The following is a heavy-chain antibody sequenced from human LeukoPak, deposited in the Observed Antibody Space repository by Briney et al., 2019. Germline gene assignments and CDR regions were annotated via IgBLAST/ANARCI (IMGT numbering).Heavy chain of an antibody. J-gene: IGHJ4*02. V-gene: IGHV1-18*01. Sequence: ASVKVSCKASGYTSTNYGINWVRQAPGQGLEWMGWISADNGNINYAQKVQGRVTMTTDTSTSTVYMELSRLRYDDTAVYYCARDPGRSGGSCYSDYWGQGTLVTVSS. CDR1: GYTSTNYG. CDR3: ARDPGRSGGSCYSDY. D-gene: IGHD2-15*01. CDR2: ISADNGNI.